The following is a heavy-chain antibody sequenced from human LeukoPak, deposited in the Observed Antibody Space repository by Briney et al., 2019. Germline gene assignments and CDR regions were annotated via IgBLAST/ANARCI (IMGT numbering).Heavy chain of an antibody. V-gene: IGHV3-74*01. CDR1: GFTFSNYW. D-gene: IGHD6-19*01. CDR2: INIYGSTT. CDR3: VRDRTEYSDGWSNHYGLDV. Sequence: GGSLRLSCTRTGFTFSNYWMHWVRQAPGKGLVWVSRINIYGSTTTYTDSVKGRFTLSRDNAKNTLNLEMNSLRVEDTAVYYYVRDRTEYSDGWSNHYGLDVWGQGTTVIVSS. J-gene: IGHJ6*02.